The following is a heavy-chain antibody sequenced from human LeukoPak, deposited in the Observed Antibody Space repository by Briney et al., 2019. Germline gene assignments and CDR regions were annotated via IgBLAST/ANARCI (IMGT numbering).Heavy chain of an antibody. CDR1: GYTFTSYG. J-gene: IGHJ5*02. CDR3: ARDRSSTSFRFDP. V-gene: IGHV1-2*02. D-gene: IGHD2-2*01. Sequence: GASVKVSCKASGYTFTSYGISWVRQAPGQGLEWMGWINPNSGGTNYAQKFQGRVTMTRDTSISTAYMELSRLRSDDTAVYYCARDRSSTSFRFDPWGQGTLVTVSS. CDR2: INPNSGGT.